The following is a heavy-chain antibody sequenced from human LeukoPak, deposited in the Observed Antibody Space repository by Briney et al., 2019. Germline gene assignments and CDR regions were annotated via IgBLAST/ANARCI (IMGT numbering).Heavy chain of an antibody. D-gene: IGHD3-22*01. J-gene: IGHJ6*03. Sequence: SVKVSCKASGGTFSSYAISWVRQAPGQGLEWMGGITPIFGTANYAQKFQGRVTITTDESTRTAYMELSSLRSEETAVYYCARLIRRPYYYDSSGYYQDYYMDVWGKGTTVTVSS. CDR1: GGTFSSYA. V-gene: IGHV1-69*05. CDR2: ITPIFGTA. CDR3: ARLIRRPYYYDSSGYYQDYYMDV.